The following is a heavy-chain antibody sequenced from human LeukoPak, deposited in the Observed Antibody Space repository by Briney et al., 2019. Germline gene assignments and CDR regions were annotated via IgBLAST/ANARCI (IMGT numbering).Heavy chain of an antibody. J-gene: IGHJ5*02. Sequence: PSETLSLTCTVSGGSMSSYYWSWIRQPAGKGLEWIGRIYTSGSTNYNPSLRSRVTISVDTSKNQFSLKLSSVTAADTAVYYCARVFNDIVVGVSWFDPWGQGTLVTVSS. V-gene: IGHV4-4*07. D-gene: IGHD2-2*01. CDR3: ARVFNDIVVGVSWFDP. CDR1: GGSMSSYY. CDR2: IYTSGST.